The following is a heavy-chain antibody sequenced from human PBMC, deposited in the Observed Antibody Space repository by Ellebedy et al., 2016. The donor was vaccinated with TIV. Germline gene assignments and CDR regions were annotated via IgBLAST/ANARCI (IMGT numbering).Heavy chain of an antibody. CDR2: INPSDGDT. D-gene: IGHD6-6*01. CDR3: ARTPRIAARYPYEY. Sequence: ASVKVSXKASGYTFTSYYLHWVRQPPGQRLEWMGIINPSDGDTRYAQKFQGRVTMTRDTSTSRVYMELSSLRSDDAAVYYCARTPRIAARYPYEYWGQGTLVTVSS. V-gene: IGHV1-46*01. CDR1: GYTFTSYY. J-gene: IGHJ4*02.